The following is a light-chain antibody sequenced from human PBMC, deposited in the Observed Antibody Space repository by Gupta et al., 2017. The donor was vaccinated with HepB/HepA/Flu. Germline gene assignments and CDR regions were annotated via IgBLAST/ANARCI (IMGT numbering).Light chain of an antibody. CDR2: DVS. CDR1: SSDVGGYNY. J-gene: IGLJ2*01. Sequence: ARTQPASVSGSPGQSITISCTGTSSDVGGYNYVSWYQQHPGKAPKLMIYDVSHRPSGVSNRFSCSKSGTTASLTISGLQAEDEADYYCSSYTSSSTLVFGGGTKLTVL. CDR3: SSYTSSSTLV. V-gene: IGLV2-14*01.